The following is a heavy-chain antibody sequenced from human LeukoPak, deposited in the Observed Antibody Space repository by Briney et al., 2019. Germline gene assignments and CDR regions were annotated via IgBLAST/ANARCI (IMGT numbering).Heavy chain of an antibody. D-gene: IGHD2-15*01. Sequence: GGSLRLSCAASGFTFSNYWMHWVRQAPGKGLVWVSRINSDGSSTTYAGSVKGRFTISRDNSKNILYLQMNSLRVEDTAVYYCTKASAARCIGVFCYPFDHWGQGTLVTVSS. J-gene: IGHJ4*02. V-gene: IGHV3-74*01. CDR1: GFTFSNYW. CDR3: TKASAARCIGVFCYPFDH. CDR2: INSDGSST.